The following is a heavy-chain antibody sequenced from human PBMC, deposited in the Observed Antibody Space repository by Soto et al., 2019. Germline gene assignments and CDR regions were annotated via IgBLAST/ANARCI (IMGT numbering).Heavy chain of an antibody. V-gene: IGHV3-9*01. Sequence: GGSLRLSCAASGFTFDDYAMHWVRQAPGKGLEWVSGISWNSGSIGYADSVKGRFTISRDNAKNSLYLQMNSLRAEDTALYYCAKSMAGQIDYWGQGALVTVS. CDR3: AKSMAGQIDY. D-gene: IGHD6-19*01. CDR1: GFTFDDYA. J-gene: IGHJ4*02. CDR2: ISWNSGSI.